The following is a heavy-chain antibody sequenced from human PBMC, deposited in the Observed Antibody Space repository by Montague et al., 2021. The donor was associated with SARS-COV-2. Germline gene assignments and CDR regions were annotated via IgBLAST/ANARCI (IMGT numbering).Heavy chain of an antibody. CDR3: ARDNPSSRRLPMTKGDYYYGMDV. CDR1: GGSISNYY. V-gene: IGHV4-59*01. D-gene: IGHD2/OR15-2a*01. Sequence: SETRSLTCTVSGGSISNYYWSWIRQPPGKGLEWIGYISSSGSTNYNPSLKSRVTISADTSKIQFSLRLSSVTSADTAVYYCARDNPSSRRLPMTKGDYYYGMDVWGQGTTVTVSS. CDR2: ISSSGST. J-gene: IGHJ6*02.